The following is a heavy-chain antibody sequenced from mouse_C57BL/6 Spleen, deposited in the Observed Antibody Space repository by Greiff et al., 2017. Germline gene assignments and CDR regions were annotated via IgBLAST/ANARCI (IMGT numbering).Heavy chain of an antibody. J-gene: IGHJ1*03. Sequence: VQLQQSGPELVKPGASVKISCKASGYSFTGYYMNWVKQSPEKSLEWIGEINPSTGGTTYNQKFKAKATLTVDKSSSTAYMQLKSLTSEDSAVXYCAGEGARGYFDVWGTGTPVTVSA. V-gene: IGHV1-42*01. CDR3: AGEGARGYFDV. CDR2: INPSTGGT. CDR1: GYSFTGYY.